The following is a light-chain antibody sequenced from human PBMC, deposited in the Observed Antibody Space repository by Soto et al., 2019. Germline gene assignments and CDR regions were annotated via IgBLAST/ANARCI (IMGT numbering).Light chain of an antibody. CDR3: CSYAGSYTYV. V-gene: IGLV2-11*01. CDR2: DVS. J-gene: IGLJ1*01. CDR1: SSDVGDYNY. Sequence: QSVLTQPRSVSGSPGQSVTISCTGTSSDVGDYNYVSWYQQHPGKAPKLMIYDVSKWPSGVPDRFSGSKSGNTASLTISGLQAEDEADYYCCSYAGSYTYVFETGTKLTVL.